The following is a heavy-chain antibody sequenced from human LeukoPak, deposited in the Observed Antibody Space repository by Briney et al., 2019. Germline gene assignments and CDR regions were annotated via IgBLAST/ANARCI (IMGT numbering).Heavy chain of an antibody. Sequence: GGSLRLSCAASGFTFNTYSMNWVRQAPGKGLEWVSTIRGSGGSTYYADSVKGRFTISRDNSKNTLSLQMNRLRAEDTAVYYCARDVRGVFGYWGQGTLVIVSS. V-gene: IGHV3-23*01. CDR2: IRGSGGST. D-gene: IGHD3-10*01. CDR3: ARDVRGVFGY. J-gene: IGHJ4*02. CDR1: GFTFNTYS.